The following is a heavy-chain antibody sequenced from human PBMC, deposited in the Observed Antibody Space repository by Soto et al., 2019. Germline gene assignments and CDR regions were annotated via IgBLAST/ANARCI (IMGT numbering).Heavy chain of an antibody. J-gene: IGHJ5*02. CDR3: AKVKYSGYGGVFDP. V-gene: IGHV3-23*01. CDR2: ISGSGGST. Sequence: EVQVLESGGGLVQPGGSLRLSCAASGFTFSSYAMTWVRQAPGKGLEWVSAISGSGGSTYYADSVKGRFAISRDNSKNTLYLQMNSLRAEDTAVYYCAKVKYSGYGGVFDPWGQGTLVTVSS. CDR1: GFTFSSYA. D-gene: IGHD5-12*01.